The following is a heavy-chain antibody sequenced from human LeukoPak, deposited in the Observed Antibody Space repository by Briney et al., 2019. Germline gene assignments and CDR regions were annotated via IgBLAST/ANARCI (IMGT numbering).Heavy chain of an antibody. J-gene: IGHJ6*03. CDR2: INPSGGST. Sequence: ASVKVSCKASGYTFTSYYMHWVRQAPGQGLEWMGIINPSGGSTSYAQKFQGRVTMTRDTSTSTVYMELSSLRSEDTAVYYCARDATAYSGSYPPYYYYYMDVWGKGTTVTISS. CDR3: ARDATAYSGSYPPYYYYYMDV. V-gene: IGHV1-46*01. D-gene: IGHD1-26*01. CDR1: GYTFTSYY.